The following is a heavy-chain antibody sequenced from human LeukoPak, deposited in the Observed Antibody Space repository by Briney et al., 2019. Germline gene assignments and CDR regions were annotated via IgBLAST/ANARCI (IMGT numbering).Heavy chain of an antibody. CDR2: ISSGSSTI. D-gene: IGHD4-17*01. Sequence: PGGSPRLSCAASGFTFSTYRMNWVRQAPGNGLEWVSYISSGSSTIHYADSVKGRFTISRDNAKNTLYLQMNSLRDADTAVYYCARDSRDYVFDYWGQGALVTVSS. CDR3: ARDSRDYVFDY. V-gene: IGHV3-48*02. J-gene: IGHJ4*02. CDR1: GFTFSTYR.